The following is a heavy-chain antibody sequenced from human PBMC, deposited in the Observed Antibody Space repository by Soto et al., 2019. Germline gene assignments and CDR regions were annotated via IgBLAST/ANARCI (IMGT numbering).Heavy chain of an antibody. J-gene: IGHJ4*02. CDR1: GFTFGKYW. CDR3: TRGRLEPFDF. Sequence: EVQLVESGGGLVQPGGSLRLSCAASGFTFGKYWMHWVRQAPGKGLVWVSRINDYMTTINYADSVRGRFTSSRDNTRNTLVLQLNSLTVEDTAVYYCTRGRLEPFDFWGQGVLVTVSS. V-gene: IGHV3-74*01. D-gene: IGHD1-1*01. CDR2: INDYMTTI.